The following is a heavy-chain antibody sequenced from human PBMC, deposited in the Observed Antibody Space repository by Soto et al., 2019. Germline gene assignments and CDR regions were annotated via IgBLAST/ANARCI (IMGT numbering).Heavy chain of an antibody. J-gene: IGHJ6*02. D-gene: IGHD6-13*01. CDR1: GGSISSSSY. CDR2: TYSTGNT. CDR3: RRSSRYSTDV. V-gene: IGHV4-39*01. Sequence: QLQLQESGPGLVKPSETLSLTCTVSGGSISSSSYWGWIRQPPRKGLEWLGSTYSTGNTYYNPSLKSRVSISADTSKNQFSLKLTSVTAADTAVYYCRRSSRYSTDVWGQGTTVTVSS.